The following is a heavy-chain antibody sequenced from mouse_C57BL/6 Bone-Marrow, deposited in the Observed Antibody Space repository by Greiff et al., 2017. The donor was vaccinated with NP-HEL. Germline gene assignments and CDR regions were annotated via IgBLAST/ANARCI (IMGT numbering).Heavy chain of an antibody. CDR3: ARQYGLWYFDV. CDR1: GYSITSDY. J-gene: IGHJ1*03. Sequence: EVKVEESGPGLAKPSPTLSLTCSVTGYSITSDYWNWIRKFPGHKLEYMGYISYSGSTYYNPSLNSRISIPRDTSQNQSYLQLNSETTEDTATYCCARQYGLWYFDVWGTGTTVTVSS. D-gene: IGHD1-1*02. CDR2: ISYSGST. V-gene: IGHV3-8*01.